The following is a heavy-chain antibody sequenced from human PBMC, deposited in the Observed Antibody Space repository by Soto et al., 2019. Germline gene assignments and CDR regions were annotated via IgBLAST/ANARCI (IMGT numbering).Heavy chain of an antibody. CDR2: IWYDGSKK. J-gene: IGHJ5*02. V-gene: IGHV3-33*01. CDR1: GFTFSGYG. Sequence: QVQLAESGGGVVQPGRSLRLSCAASGFTFSGYGFHWVRQAPGKGLEWVAVIWYDGSKKYYADSVKGRFTISRDNSKNTVYLQMDSLRAEDTAVYYCARDTDTSSHYSRFDPWGQGTLVTVSP. D-gene: IGHD3-22*01. CDR3: ARDTDTSSHYSRFDP.